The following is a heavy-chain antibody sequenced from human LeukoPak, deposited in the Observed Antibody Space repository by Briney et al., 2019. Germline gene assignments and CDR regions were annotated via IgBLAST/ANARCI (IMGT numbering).Heavy chain of an antibody. D-gene: IGHD2-15*01. CDR2: ISGSGGST. CDR3: ATRTTIVVVVAPDAFDI. Sequence: GGSLRLSCAASGFTFSSYAMSWVRQAPGKGLEWVSAISGSGGSTYYADSVKGRFTISRDNSKNTLYLQMNSLRAEDTAVYYCATRTTIVVVVAPDAFDIWGQGTMVTVSS. V-gene: IGHV3-23*01. J-gene: IGHJ3*02. CDR1: GFTFSSYA.